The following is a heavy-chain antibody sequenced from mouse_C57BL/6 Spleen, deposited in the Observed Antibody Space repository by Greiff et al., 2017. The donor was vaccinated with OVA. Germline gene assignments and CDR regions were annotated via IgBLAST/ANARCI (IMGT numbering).Heavy chain of an antibody. CDR3: ARHERGIYDGYSWFAY. D-gene: IGHD2-3*01. CDR2: FYPGSGSI. V-gene: IGHV1-62-2*01. CDR1: GYTFTEYT. J-gene: IGHJ3*01. Sequence: VKLQESGAELVKPGASVKLSCKASGYTFTEYTIHWVKQRSGQGLAWIGWFYPGSGSIKYNEKFKDKATLTADKSSSTVYMELSRLTSEDSAVYFCARHERGIYDGYSWFAYWGQGTLVTVSA.